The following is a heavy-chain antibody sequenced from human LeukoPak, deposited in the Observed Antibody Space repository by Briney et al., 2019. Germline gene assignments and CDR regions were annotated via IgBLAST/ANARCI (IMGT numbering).Heavy chain of an antibody. J-gene: IGHJ4*02. V-gene: IGHV1-18*01. D-gene: IGHD2-2*01. CDR3: ARDITERRYCSSTSCSAPYPSDY. Sequence: ASVKVSCKASGYTFTSYGISWVRQAPGQGLEWMGWISAYNGNTNYAQKLQGRVTMTTDTSTSTAYMELRSLRSDDTAVYYCARDITERRYCSSTSCSAPYPSDYWGQGTLVTVSS. CDR2: ISAYNGNT. CDR1: GYTFTSYG.